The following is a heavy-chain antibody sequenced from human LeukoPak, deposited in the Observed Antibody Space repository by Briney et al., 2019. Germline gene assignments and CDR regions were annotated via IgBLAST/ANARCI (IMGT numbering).Heavy chain of an antibody. CDR1: CGSISSYY. CDR3: ARGPYCGGDCYFDY. D-gene: IGHD2-21*02. V-gene: IGHV4-59*01. J-gene: IGHJ4*02. CDR2: INYSGST. Sequence: SETLALTCIVSCGSISSYYWSWIRQPPGKGLEWIGYINYSGSTNYNPSLKSRITISVDTSKNQFSLKLSSVTAADTAVYYCARGPYCGGDCYFDYWGQGTLVTVSS.